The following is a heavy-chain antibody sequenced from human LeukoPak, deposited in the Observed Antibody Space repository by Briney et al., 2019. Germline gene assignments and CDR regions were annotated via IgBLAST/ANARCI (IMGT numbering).Heavy chain of an antibody. Sequence: SETLSLTCAVYGGSFSGYYWSWIRQPPGKGLEWIGEINHSGSTNHNPSLKSRVTISVDTSKNQFSLKLSSVTAADTAVYYCARDPYYYDSSGYQDGGMDVWGQGTTVTVSS. CDR1: GGSFSGYY. D-gene: IGHD3-22*01. J-gene: IGHJ6*02. CDR2: INHSGST. V-gene: IGHV4-34*01. CDR3: ARDPYYYDSSGYQDGGMDV.